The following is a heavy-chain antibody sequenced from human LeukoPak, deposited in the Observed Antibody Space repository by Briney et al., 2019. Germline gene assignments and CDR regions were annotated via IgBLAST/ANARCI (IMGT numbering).Heavy chain of an antibody. CDR2: FYYSGSP. Sequence: SETLSLTCTVSGGSISSSSYYWGWIRQPPGKGLDRIGSFYYSGSPYYSPSLKSRVTISVDTSKNQFSLRLSSVTAADTAVYYCARAHDSSGYNIYYFDYWGQGTLVTVSS. D-gene: IGHD3-22*01. CDR3: ARAHDSSGYNIYYFDY. CDR1: GGSISSSSYY. J-gene: IGHJ4*02. V-gene: IGHV4-39*01.